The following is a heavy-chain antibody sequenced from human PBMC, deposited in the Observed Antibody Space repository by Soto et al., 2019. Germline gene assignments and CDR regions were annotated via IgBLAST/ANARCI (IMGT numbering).Heavy chain of an antibody. V-gene: IGHV4-39*01. D-gene: IGHD2-2*01. J-gene: IGHJ5*02. CDR1: GGSISDDTYY. CDR3: ARLHCDSPNCVPLDP. Sequence: QLQLQESGPGLVKPSETLSLTCTVSGGSISDDTYYWGWIRQPPGKGLEWIGSIYYSGTSSYNPSLKGRVTMXXDXSXXQLSLRLSSVTAADTAVYYCARLHCDSPNCVPLDPWGQGTLVIVSS. CDR2: IYYSGTS.